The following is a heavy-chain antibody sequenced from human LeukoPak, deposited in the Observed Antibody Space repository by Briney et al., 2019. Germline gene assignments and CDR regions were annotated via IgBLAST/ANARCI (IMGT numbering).Heavy chain of an antibody. D-gene: IGHD3-10*01. CDR3: ARLTMVRGVIYDY. Sequence: ASVKVSCKASGGTFSSYAMSWVRQAPGQGLEWMGRIIPILGIANYAQKFQGRVTITADKSTSTAYMELSSLRSEDTAVYYCARLTMVRGVIYDYWGQGTLVTVSS. CDR1: GGTFSSYA. J-gene: IGHJ4*02. V-gene: IGHV1-69*04. CDR2: IIPILGIA.